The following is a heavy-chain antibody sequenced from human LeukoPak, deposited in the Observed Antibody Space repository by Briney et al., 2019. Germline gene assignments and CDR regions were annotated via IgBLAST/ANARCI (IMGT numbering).Heavy chain of an antibody. CDR1: GGSFSGYY. Sequence: SETLSLTCAVYGGSFSGYYWSWIRQPPGKGLEWIGEINHSGSTNYNPPLKSRVTISVDTSKNQFSLKLSSVTAADTAVYYCASIAAAGTLSRDYWGQGTLVTVSS. V-gene: IGHV4-34*01. CDR3: ASIAAAGTLSRDY. CDR2: INHSGST. D-gene: IGHD6-13*01. J-gene: IGHJ4*02.